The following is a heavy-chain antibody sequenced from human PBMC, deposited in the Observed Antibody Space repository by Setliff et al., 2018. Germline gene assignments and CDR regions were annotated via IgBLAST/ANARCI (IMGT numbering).Heavy chain of an antibody. J-gene: IGHJ4*02. Sequence: SGPTLVNPTQTLTLTCTFSGFSLTTSGVGVGWIRQPPGKALEWLAIIFWDDDKRYSPSLKNRLTITKDSLKRQVVLTMTNVDPVDTATYYCAHRPGYCSTTTCWNFDYWGQGALVTVSS. D-gene: IGHD2-2*01. CDR3: AHRPGYCSTTTCWNFDY. CDR2: IFWDDDK. CDR1: GFSLTTSGVG. V-gene: IGHV2-5*02.